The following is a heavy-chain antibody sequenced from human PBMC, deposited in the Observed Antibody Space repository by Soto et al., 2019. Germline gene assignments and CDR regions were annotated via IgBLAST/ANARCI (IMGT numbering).Heavy chain of an antibody. Sequence: SVKVSCKASGGTFSSYTISWVRQAPGQGLEWMGRIIPILGIANYAQKFQGRVTITADKSTSTAYMELSSLRSEDTAVYYCARDVVVAATPLRWFDPWGQGTLVTVSS. CDR3: ARDVVVAATPLRWFDP. D-gene: IGHD2-15*01. CDR2: IIPILGIA. CDR1: GGTFSSYT. V-gene: IGHV1-69*04. J-gene: IGHJ5*02.